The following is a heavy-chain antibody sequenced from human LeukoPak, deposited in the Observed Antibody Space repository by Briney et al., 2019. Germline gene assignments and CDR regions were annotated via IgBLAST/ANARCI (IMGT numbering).Heavy chain of an antibody. V-gene: IGHV3-48*04. CDR1: GFTFSSYD. Sequence: GRSLRLSCAASGFTFSSYDMNWVRQAPGKGLEWVSYITPSSTRIDYAASVRGRFTISRDNAKRSLYLQMNSLRAEDTAVYYCARDYYGSGSYPYNWFDPWGQGTLVTVSS. CDR2: ITPSSTRI. D-gene: IGHD3-10*01. J-gene: IGHJ5*02. CDR3: ARDYYGSGSYPYNWFDP.